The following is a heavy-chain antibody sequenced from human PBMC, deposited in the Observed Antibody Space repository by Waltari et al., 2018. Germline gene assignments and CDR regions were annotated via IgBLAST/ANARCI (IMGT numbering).Heavy chain of an antibody. Sequence: QELLVQSGAEVMRPGASVKVSCRASGYNFITYEINWGRQAPGQGFEWLGGINPTRGGTGYEQKFQCRLTMTRDTSMNTAYMELSGLRSEDTALYYCARGRDVHAGYDYNWFDSWGRGTLLTVSS. J-gene: IGHJ5*01. V-gene: IGHV1-8*02. CDR2: INPTRGGT. D-gene: IGHD5-12*01. CDR1: GYNFITYE. CDR3: ARGRDVHAGYDYNWFDS.